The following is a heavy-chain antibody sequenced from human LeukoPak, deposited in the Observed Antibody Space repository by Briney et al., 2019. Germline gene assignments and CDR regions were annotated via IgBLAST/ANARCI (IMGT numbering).Heavy chain of an antibody. D-gene: IGHD6-6*01. CDR1: GFTFSSYS. CDR2: ITTSSTYI. V-gene: IGHV3-21*01. CDR3: ARPIEYSSSPDDAFDI. Sequence: GGSLRLSCAASGFTFSSYSMNWVRQAPGKGLEWVSSITTSSTYIYYADSVKGRFTISRDNAENSLYLQMNSLRAEDTAVYYCARPIEYSSSPDDAFDIWGQGTMVTVSS. J-gene: IGHJ3*02.